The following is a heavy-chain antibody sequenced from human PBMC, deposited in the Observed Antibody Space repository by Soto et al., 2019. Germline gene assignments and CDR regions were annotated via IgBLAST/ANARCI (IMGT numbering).Heavy chain of an antibody. J-gene: IGHJ4*02. CDR3: AKGDTTAVGTVDY. CDR2: ISGGGDNT. CDR1: GFTFSTYA. V-gene: IGHV3-23*01. Sequence: EVQLLESGGGLVQPGGSLRLSCAASGFTFSTYAMTWVRQAPGKGLEWVSAISGGGDNTYYADSVKGRFTISRDNSKNTLYLQMNSLRVEDTALYYCAKGDTTAVGTVDYWGQGTLVTV. D-gene: IGHD6-13*01.